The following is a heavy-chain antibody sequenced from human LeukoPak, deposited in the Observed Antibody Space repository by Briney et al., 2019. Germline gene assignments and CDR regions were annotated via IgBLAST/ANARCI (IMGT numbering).Heavy chain of an antibody. Sequence: EASVKVSCKASGYTFTSYDINWVRQATGQGLEWMGWTNPNSGNTGYAQKFQGRVTMTRNTSISTAYMELSSLRSEDTAVYYCARGVRGITIFGVATAYYFDYWGQGTLVTVSS. CDR3: ARGVRGITIFGVATAYYFDY. D-gene: IGHD3-3*01. CDR2: TNPNSGNT. CDR1: GYTFTSYD. J-gene: IGHJ4*02. V-gene: IGHV1-8*01.